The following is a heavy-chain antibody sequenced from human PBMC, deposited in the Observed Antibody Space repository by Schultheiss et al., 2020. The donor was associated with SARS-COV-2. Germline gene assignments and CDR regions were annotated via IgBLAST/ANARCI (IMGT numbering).Heavy chain of an antibody. J-gene: IGHJ4*02. CDR2: ISYEGGTQ. Sequence: GESLKISCAASGFTFSSYAMHWVRQAPGKGLEWVAVISYEGGTQLYAESVKGRFTITRDDSKNAVYLQMNNLRYEDTAVYYCARDGWRGAPDYLDYWGQGTLVTVSS. D-gene: IGHD3-3*01. CDR1: GFTFSSYA. V-gene: IGHV3-30*04. CDR3: ARDGWRGAPDYLDY.